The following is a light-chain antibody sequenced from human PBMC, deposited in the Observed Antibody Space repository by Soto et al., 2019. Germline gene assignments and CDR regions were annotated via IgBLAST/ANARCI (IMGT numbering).Light chain of an antibody. CDR3: SSYRRTTFPHVV. CDR2: EVT. V-gene: IGLV2-14*01. Sequence: QSALTQPASVSGSPGQSITISCTGTSSDIGADDFVSWYQHHPDKTPKLIIFEVTYRPTGISHRFSASKSGNTASLTISGLHAEDEAFYYCSSYRRTTFPHVVFGGGTKLTVL. J-gene: IGLJ2*01. CDR1: SSDIGADDF.